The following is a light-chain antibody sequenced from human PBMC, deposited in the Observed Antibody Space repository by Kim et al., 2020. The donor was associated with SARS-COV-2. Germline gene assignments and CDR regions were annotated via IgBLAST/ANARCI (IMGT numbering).Light chain of an antibody. CDR2: GAS. V-gene: IGKV1-17*01. CDR1: QDIRND. Sequence: ASVGDSVTITCRSSQDIRNDLGWYQQNPGRAPKRLIYGASSLQSGVPSRFSGSGSGTEFTLTISSLQPEDFATYFCLQHNSYPITFGQVTRLEIK. CDR3: LQHNSYPIT. J-gene: IGKJ5*01.